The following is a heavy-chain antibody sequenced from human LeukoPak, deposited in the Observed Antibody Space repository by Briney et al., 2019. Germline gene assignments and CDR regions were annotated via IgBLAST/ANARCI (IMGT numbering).Heavy chain of an antibody. D-gene: IGHD4-23*01. Sequence: PGGSLRLSCAASGFTVSSKYMSWVRQAPGKGLEWVSVIYSGGSTYYADSVKGRFTISRDNSKNTLYLQMNSLRAEDTAVYYCARFFYDYGGNSGGDAFDVWGQGTMVTVSS. J-gene: IGHJ3*01. CDR1: GFTVSSKY. CDR3: ARFFYDYGGNSGGDAFDV. CDR2: IYSGGST. V-gene: IGHV3-53*01.